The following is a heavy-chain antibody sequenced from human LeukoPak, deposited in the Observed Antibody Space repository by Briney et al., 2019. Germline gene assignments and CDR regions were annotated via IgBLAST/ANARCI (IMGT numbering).Heavy chain of an antibody. J-gene: IGHJ4*02. CDR3: AKRSAESSGWFTD. CDR2: TSGSGGYT. D-gene: IGHD6-19*01. CDR1: GLTFSIYA. V-gene: IGHV3-23*01. Sequence: PGGSLRLSCAASGLTFSIYAMRWVRQAPGRGREWVSATSGSGGYTYYAASVKGRFTISRDNSKNTLYLQMNSLRAEDTAVYYGAKRSAESSGWFTDWGQGSLVTVS.